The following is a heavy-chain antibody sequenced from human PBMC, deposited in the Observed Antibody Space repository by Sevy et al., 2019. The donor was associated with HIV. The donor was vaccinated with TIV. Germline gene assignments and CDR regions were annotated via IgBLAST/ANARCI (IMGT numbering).Heavy chain of an antibody. CDR2: IYPGNSDT. D-gene: IGHD1-26*01. CDR1: AYRIFNNW. CDR3: ASGAHLPLDGFHV. Sequence: GESLKISCKGSAYRIFNNWVAWVRQMPGKGLEWMGMIYPGNSDTRYSPSFQGQVTMSADNSIGTAYLQWSSLKASETAIYYCASGAHLPLDGFHVWGQGTMVTVSS. J-gene: IGHJ3*01. V-gene: IGHV5-51*01.